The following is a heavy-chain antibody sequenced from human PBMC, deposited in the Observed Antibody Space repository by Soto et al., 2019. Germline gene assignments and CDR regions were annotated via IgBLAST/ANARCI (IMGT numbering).Heavy chain of an antibody. J-gene: IGHJ6*02. CDR2: IYWDDDK. Sequence: QITLKESGPPLVKPTQTLTLTCTFSGFSLSTGGVGVGWIRQPPGKALEWLALIYWDDDKRYSPSLKSRLTVHKHTPQRQVVLTSTHMDPVETTRYYLAHSRCGGDCLRSYSSHYYYGMDVWGLGTTVTVPS. V-gene: IGHV2-5*02. CDR3: AHSRCGGDCLRSYSSHYYYGMDV. CDR1: GFSLSTGGVG. D-gene: IGHD2-21*02.